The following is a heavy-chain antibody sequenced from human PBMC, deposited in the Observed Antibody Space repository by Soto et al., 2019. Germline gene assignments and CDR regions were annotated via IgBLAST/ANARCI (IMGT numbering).Heavy chain of an antibody. V-gene: IGHV1-46*04. CDR3: ARDSQICGPDY. J-gene: IGHJ4*02. Sequence: QVQLVQSGAEVKKPGASVKISCKASGYTVTNHHMHWVRQAPGQGLEWVGKINPTGDTTIYAQKLQGRVTMTRDTSTSTFYMELSSLRSEDTAVYWCARDSQICGPDYWGQGTLVTVSS. CDR1: GYTVTNHH. CDR2: INPTGDTT. D-gene: IGHD3-3*01.